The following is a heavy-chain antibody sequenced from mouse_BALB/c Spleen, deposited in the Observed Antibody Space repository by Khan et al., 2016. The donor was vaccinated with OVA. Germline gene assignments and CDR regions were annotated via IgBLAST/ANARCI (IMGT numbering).Heavy chain of an antibody. CDR2: IDPFNGGT. CDR3: ARGTFDY. D-gene: IGHD3-3*01. J-gene: IGHJ3*01. V-gene: IGHV1S135*01. Sequence: VQLQQSGPELMKPGASVNISCKASGYSFTSYYIHWVRQSHGKSLEWIGYIDPFNGGTEYNQKFKDKATLTVDKSSNTAYMHLSSLTSEDSAVYYCARGTFDYWGQGTLVTV. CDR1: GYSFTSYY.